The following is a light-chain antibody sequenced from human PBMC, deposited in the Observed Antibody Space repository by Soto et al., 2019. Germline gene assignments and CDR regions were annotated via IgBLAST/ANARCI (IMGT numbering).Light chain of an antibody. CDR3: SSYTSSSTIVV. J-gene: IGLJ2*01. CDR1: SSDVGGDNY. V-gene: IGLV2-14*03. CDR2: DVS. Sequence: QSALPPPASVSGSPGQSITISCTRTSSDVGGDNYVSWYQHHPGKAPKLMIYDVSNRPSGVSNRVSGSKSGNTASLTISGLQAEEEADDYCSSYTSSSTIVVFGGGTQLSVL.